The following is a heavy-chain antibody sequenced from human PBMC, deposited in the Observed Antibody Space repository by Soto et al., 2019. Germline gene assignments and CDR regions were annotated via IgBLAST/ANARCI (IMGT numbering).Heavy chain of an antibody. V-gene: IGHV2-5*02. Sequence: QITLKESGPTLVKPTQTLTLTCTFSGFSLSTSGVGVGWIRQPPGKALEWLAIIYWDDEKRYSPSLKIRLTAXKXTXXNQVVLTMTNVDPVDTATYYCAHRAYFDSGKQFDYWGQGTLVSVSS. CDR3: AHRAYFDSGKQFDY. J-gene: IGHJ4*02. CDR1: GFSLSTSGVG. CDR2: IYWDDEK. D-gene: IGHD3-10*01.